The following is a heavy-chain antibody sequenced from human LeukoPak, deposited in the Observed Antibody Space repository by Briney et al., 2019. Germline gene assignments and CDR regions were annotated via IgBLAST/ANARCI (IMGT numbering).Heavy chain of an antibody. CDR2: IYYTGNT. J-gene: IGHJ5*02. CDR1: GGSISSGSYY. D-gene: IGHD3-9*01. CDR3: ARGVGNFDWFPHNWFDP. Sequence: SETLSLTCTVSGGSISSGSYYWSWIRQPPGKGLEYIGYIYYTGNTNYNPSLKSRVTISLDMSKNQFSLKLSSVTAADTAVYYCARGVGNFDWFPHNWFDPWGQGTLVTVSS. V-gene: IGHV4-61*01.